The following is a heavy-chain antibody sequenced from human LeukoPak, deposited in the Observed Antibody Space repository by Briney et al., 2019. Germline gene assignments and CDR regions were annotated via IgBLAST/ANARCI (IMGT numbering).Heavy chain of an antibody. CDR1: GYTFTSYD. CDR2: MNPNSGNT. D-gene: IGHD2-21*02. V-gene: IGHV1-8*03. CDR3: ARQRGTIVVATATSGFDP. Sequence: GASVKVSCKASGYTFTSYDINWVRQATGQGLEWMGWMNPNSGNTGYAQKFQGRVTITRNTSINTAYMELSNLRSEDTAVYYCARQRGTIVVATATSGFDPWGQGTLVTVSS. J-gene: IGHJ5*02.